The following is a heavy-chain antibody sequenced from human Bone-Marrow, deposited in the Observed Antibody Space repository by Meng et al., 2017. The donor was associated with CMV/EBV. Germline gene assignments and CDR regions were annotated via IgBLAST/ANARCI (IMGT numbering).Heavy chain of an antibody. V-gene: IGHV3-23*01. D-gene: IGHD3-10*01. CDR2: ISGSGGST. CDR3: AKDFGYKGMDV. Sequence: GESLKISCAASGFTFSSYAMSWVRQAPGKGLEWVSAISGSGGSTYYADSVKGRFTISRDNSKNTLYLQMNSLRADDTAVYYCAKDFGYKGMDVWGQGTTVTVSS. CDR1: GFTFSSYA. J-gene: IGHJ6*02.